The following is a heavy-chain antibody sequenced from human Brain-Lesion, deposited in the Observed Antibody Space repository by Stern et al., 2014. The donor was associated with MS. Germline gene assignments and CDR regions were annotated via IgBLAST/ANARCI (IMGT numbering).Heavy chain of an antibody. CDR1: GGSISSGGYY. V-gene: IGHV4-61*02. Sequence: VQLVESGPGLVKPSQTLSLSCTVSGGSISSGGYYWSWIRQPAGKGLEWIGRIFNSGSTRYNPSLKSRVTISIETPKNQVSLTMTPMTAADTAVYYCARGRVVPGFQYYATDVWGQGTTVIVSS. D-gene: IGHD2-2*01. CDR2: IFNSGST. CDR3: ARGRVVPGFQYYATDV. J-gene: IGHJ6*02.